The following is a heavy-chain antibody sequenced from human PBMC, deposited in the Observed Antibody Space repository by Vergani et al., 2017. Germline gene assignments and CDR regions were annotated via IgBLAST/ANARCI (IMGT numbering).Heavy chain of an antibody. CDR3: AKDNVPGYYDSSGYCDY. Sequence: VHLEESGGGVVQPGRSLKVSCATSGFSFTSFAMTWVRQAPGEGLEWVSGISGSGGFTYYADSVKGRFTISRDNSKNTMFLQMNNLRAEDTAVYYCAKDNVPGYYDSSGYCDYWGQGTLVTVSS. CDR2: ISGSGGFT. V-gene: IGHV3-23*04. J-gene: IGHJ4*02. D-gene: IGHD3-22*01. CDR1: GFSFTSFA.